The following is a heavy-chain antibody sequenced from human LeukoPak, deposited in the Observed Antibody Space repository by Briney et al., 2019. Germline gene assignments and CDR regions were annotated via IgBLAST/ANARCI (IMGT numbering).Heavy chain of an antibody. V-gene: IGHV3-53*01. Sequence: GGSLRLSCAASGFTFSSYAMSWVRQTPGKGLEWVSVIYSGGSTYYADSVKGRFTISRDNSKNTLYLQMNSLRAEDTAVYYCARDPSSSGWFVLDYWGQGTLVTVSS. D-gene: IGHD6-19*01. CDR1: GFTFSSYA. CDR2: IYSGGST. J-gene: IGHJ4*02. CDR3: ARDPSSSGWFVLDY.